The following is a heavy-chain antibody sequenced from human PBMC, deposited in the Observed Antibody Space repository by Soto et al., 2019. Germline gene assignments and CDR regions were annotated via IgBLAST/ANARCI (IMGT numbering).Heavy chain of an antibody. CDR2: IIPILGIA. CDR1: GGTFSSYT. J-gene: IGHJ4*02. Sequence: QVQLVQSGAEVKKPGSSVKVSCKASGGTFSSYTISWVRQAPGQGLEWMGRIIPILGIANYAQKFQGRVTITADKSTSTAYMELSSLRSEDTAVYYCASSWVGGTFLDYWGQGTLFTVSS. CDR3: ASSWVGGTFLDY. D-gene: IGHD3-16*01. V-gene: IGHV1-69*02.